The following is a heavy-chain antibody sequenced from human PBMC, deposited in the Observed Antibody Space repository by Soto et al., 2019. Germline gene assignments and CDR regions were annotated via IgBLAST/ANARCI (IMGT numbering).Heavy chain of an antibody. V-gene: IGHV3-33*01. CDR2: IWYDGSNK. CDR3: AIESQYYYDN. Sequence: QVQLVEAGGGVVQPGRSLRLSCAASGFTFRSYGMHWVRQAPGKGLEWVAVIWYDGSNKYYADSVKGRFTISRDNSKNTLYLQMNSLRAEDTAVYYCAIESQYYYDNWGQGTLVTVSS. D-gene: IGHD3-22*01. J-gene: IGHJ1*01. CDR1: GFTFRSYG.